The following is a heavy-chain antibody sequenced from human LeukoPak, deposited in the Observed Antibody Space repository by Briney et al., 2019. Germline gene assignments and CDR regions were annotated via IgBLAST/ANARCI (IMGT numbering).Heavy chain of an antibody. CDR1: GGSISSYY. V-gene: IGHV4-4*07. D-gene: IGHD6-13*01. CDR2: IYTSGST. Sequence: KASETLSLACTVSGGSISSYYWSWIRQPAGKGLEWIGRIYTSGSTNYNPSLKNRITMSVDTSKNQFSLKLSSVTAADTAVYYCARDLGGYSRNFDYWGQGTLVTVSS. J-gene: IGHJ4*02. CDR3: ARDLGGYSRNFDY.